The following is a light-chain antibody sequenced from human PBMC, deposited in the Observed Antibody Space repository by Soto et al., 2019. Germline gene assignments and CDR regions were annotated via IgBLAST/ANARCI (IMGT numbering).Light chain of an antibody. Sequence: EIVLTQSPGTLSLSPGERATLSCRASQSVSSSYLAWYQQKPGQAPRLLIYGASSRATGIPDRFSGSGSGTDFTLTISRLEAEDFAVYYCQQYGSSAWAFGPGTKVEIE. CDR2: GAS. CDR3: QQYGSSAWA. CDR1: QSVSSSY. V-gene: IGKV3-20*01. J-gene: IGKJ1*01.